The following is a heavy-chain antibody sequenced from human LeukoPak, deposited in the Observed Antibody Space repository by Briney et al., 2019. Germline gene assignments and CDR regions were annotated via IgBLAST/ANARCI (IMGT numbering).Heavy chain of an antibody. CDR2: INHSGST. CDR1: VGSFSGYY. J-gene: IGHJ6*03. CDR3: ARGYYGSGSHCCHMDV. Sequence: SETLSLTCAVYVGSFSGYYWSWIRQPPGKGLEWIGEINHSGSTNYNSSLKSRVTISVDTSRNQFSLKLSSVTAADTAVYYCARGYYGSGSHCCHMDVWGKGTTITVS. V-gene: IGHV4-34*01. D-gene: IGHD3-10*01.